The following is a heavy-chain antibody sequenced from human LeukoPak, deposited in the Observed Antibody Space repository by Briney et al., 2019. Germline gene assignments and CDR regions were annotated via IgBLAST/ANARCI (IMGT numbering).Heavy chain of an antibody. V-gene: IGHV3-48*01. Sequence: DLGGSLRLSCAASGFTFSSNSMNWVRQAPGKWLGWVSYISSTSSTLYYADSVKGRFTISRDNAKNSLYLQMNSLRAEDTAVYYCATRGYNFDYWGQGTLVTVSS. CDR2: ISSTSSTL. CDR1: GFTFSSNS. D-gene: IGHD5-18*01. CDR3: ATRGYNFDY. J-gene: IGHJ4*02.